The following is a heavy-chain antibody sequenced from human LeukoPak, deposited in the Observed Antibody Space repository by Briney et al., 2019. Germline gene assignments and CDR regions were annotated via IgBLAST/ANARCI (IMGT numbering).Heavy chain of an antibody. CDR1: GYSISSGYY. CDR3: ARDKVTMVRGVMISAFDY. CDR2: IYHSGST. V-gene: IGHV4-38-2*02. J-gene: IGHJ4*02. Sequence: PSDTLSLTCTVSGYSISSGYYWGWIRQPPGKGLEWIGSIYHSGSTYYNPSLKSRVTISVDTSKNQFSLKLSSVTAADTAVYYCARDKVTMVRGVMISAFDYWGQGTLVTVSS. D-gene: IGHD3-10*01.